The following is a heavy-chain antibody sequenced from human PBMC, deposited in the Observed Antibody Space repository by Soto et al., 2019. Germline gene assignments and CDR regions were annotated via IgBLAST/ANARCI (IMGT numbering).Heavy chain of an antibody. Sequence: PGGSLRLSCAASGFTFSSYSMNWVRQAPGKGLEYVSAISSNGGSTYYADSVKGRFTISRDNSKNSLYLQMNSLRAEDTAVYYCARGDYHDTSGPFSDAFDVWGQGTMVTVSS. CDR2: ISSNGGST. CDR3: ARGDYHDTSGPFSDAFDV. CDR1: GFTFSSYS. V-gene: IGHV3-64*04. J-gene: IGHJ3*01. D-gene: IGHD3-22*01.